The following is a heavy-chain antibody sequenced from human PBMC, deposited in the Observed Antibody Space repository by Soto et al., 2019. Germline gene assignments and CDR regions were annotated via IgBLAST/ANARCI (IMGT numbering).Heavy chain of an antibody. Sequence: SMKVSCKASGGTFSSYAISWVRQAPGQGLVWMGGIIPIFGTANYAQKFQGRVAITADESTSTAYMELSSLRSEDTAVYYCAGHMGVVVAATGDYYGMDVWGQGTTVTVSS. CDR1: GGTFSSYA. V-gene: IGHV1-69*13. CDR2: IIPIFGTA. J-gene: IGHJ6*02. CDR3: AGHMGVVVAATGDYYGMDV. D-gene: IGHD2-15*01.